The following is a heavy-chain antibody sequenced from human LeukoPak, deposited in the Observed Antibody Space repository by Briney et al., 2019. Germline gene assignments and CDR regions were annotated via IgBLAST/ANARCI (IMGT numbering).Heavy chain of an antibody. CDR2: IYYSGST. J-gene: IGHJ4*02. Sequence: PSETLSLTCTVSGGSISSGGYYWSWIRQHPGKGLEWIGYIYYSGSTYYNPSLKSRVTISVDRSKNQFSLKLSSVTAADTAVYYCARVVAAAGSYYFDYWGQGTLVTVSS. CDR1: GGSISSGGYY. V-gene: IGHV4-31*03. CDR3: ARVVAAAGSYYFDY. D-gene: IGHD6-13*01.